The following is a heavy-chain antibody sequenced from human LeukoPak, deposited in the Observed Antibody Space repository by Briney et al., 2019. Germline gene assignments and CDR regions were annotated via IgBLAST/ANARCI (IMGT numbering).Heavy chain of an antibody. J-gene: IGHJ5*02. V-gene: IGHV3-33*01. CDR2: IWYDGSNK. Sequence: GRSLRLSCAASGFTFSSYGMHWVRQAPGRGLEWVAVIWYDGSNKYYADSVKGRFTISRDNSKNTLYLQMNSLRAEDTAVYYCARDYDFWGNNWFDPWGQGTLVTVSS. CDR3: ARDYDFWGNNWFDP. CDR1: GFTFSSYG. D-gene: IGHD3/OR15-3a*01.